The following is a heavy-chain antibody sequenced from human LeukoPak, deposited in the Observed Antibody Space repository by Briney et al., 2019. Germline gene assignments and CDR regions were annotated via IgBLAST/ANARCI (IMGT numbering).Heavy chain of an antibody. J-gene: IGHJ4*02. Sequence: SETLSLTCAVYGGSFSGYYWSWIRQPPGKGLEWIGEINHSGSTNYNPSLKSRVTISVDTSKNQFSLKLSSVTAADTAVYYCARSRTGNFDYWGQGTLVTVSA. CDR1: GGSFSGYY. CDR3: ARSRTGNFDY. V-gene: IGHV4-34*01. CDR2: INHSGST. D-gene: IGHD7-27*01.